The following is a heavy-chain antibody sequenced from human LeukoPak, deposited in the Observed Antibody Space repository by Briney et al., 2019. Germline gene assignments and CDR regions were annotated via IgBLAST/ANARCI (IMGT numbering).Heavy chain of an antibody. Sequence: PSETLSLICSVSGGSINSYWWSWIRQPAGKGLEFIGRIYTTGMTNYNPSLKSRVSMSVDTSKNKFSLELRSVTAADTAVYFCARAGYTISSYRFDYWGQGALATVTS. D-gene: IGHD3-16*02. CDR3: ARAGYTISSYRFDY. CDR1: GGSINSYW. V-gene: IGHV4-4*07. CDR2: IYTTGMT. J-gene: IGHJ4*02.